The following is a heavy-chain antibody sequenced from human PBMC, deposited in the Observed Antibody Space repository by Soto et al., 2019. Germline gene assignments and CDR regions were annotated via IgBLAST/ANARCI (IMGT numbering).Heavy chain of an antibody. V-gene: IGHV1-24*01. D-gene: IGHD5-12*01. CDR2: SDPEDGET. CDR3: ATGGEWLRSLFDY. J-gene: IGHJ4*02. CDR1: GYTLTELS. Sequence: ASVKVSCKVSGYTLTELSMHWVRQAPGKGLEWMGGSDPEDGETIYAQKFQGRVTMTEDTSTDTAYMELSSLRSEDTAVYYCATGGEWLRSLFDYWGQGTLVTVSS.